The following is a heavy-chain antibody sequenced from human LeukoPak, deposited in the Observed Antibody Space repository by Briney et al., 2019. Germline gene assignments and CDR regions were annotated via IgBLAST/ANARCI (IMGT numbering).Heavy chain of an antibody. V-gene: IGHV1-3*01. CDR1: GYTFTSYA. Sequence: ASVKVSCKASGYTFTSYAMHWVRQAPGQRLEWMGWINAGNGNTKYSQKFQGRVTITRDTSASTAYMELSSLRSEDTAVYHCARGDTAMTHYYYYGMDVWGQGTTVTVSS. CDR3: ARGDTAMTHYYYYGMDV. D-gene: IGHD5-18*01. J-gene: IGHJ6*02. CDR2: INAGNGNT.